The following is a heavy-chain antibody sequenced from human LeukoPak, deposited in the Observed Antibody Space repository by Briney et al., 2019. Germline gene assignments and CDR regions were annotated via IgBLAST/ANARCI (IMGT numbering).Heavy chain of an antibody. CDR1: GFTFSSYG. J-gene: IGHJ4*02. CDR2: IRYDGSNK. CDR3: AKDLSSTSCYLDY. D-gene: IGHD2-2*01. Sequence: PGGALRLSCAASGFTFSSYGMHWVRQAPGKGLEWVAFIRYDGSNKYYADSVKGRFTISRDNSKNTLYLQMNSLRAEDTAVYYCAKDLSSTSCYLDYWGQGTLVTVSS. V-gene: IGHV3-30*02.